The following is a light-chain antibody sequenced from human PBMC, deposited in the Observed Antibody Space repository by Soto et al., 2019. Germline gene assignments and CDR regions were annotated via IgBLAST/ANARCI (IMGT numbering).Light chain of an antibody. J-gene: IGLJ2*01. V-gene: IGLV2-23*01. Sequence: QSALTQPASVSGSPGQSITISCTGTSSDVGGYNLVSWYQQHPGKTPKPMIYEGSKRPSGVSNRFSGSKSGNTASLTISGLQAEDEADYYCCSYAGSSTLLFGGGTKLTVL. CDR2: EGS. CDR1: SSDVGGYNL. CDR3: CSYAGSSTLL.